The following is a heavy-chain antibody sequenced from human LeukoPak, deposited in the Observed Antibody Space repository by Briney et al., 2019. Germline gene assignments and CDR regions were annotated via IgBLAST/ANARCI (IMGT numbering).Heavy chain of an antibody. Sequence: SETLSLTCAVYGGSFSGYYWSWIRQPPGKGLEWIGEVNHSGSTNYNPSLKSRVTISVDTSKNQFSLKLSSVTAADTAVYYCARMAVAGTGAFGIWGQGTMVTVSS. D-gene: IGHD6-19*01. CDR1: GGSFSGYY. J-gene: IGHJ3*02. V-gene: IGHV4-34*01. CDR3: ARMAVAGTGAFGI. CDR2: VNHSGST.